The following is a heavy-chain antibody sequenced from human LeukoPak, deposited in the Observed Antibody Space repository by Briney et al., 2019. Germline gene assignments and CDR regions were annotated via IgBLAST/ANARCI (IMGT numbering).Heavy chain of an antibody. CDR3: AKDRVSSGWYEYFQY. J-gene: IGHJ1*01. CDR2: ISYDGSNK. CDR1: GFTFSSYG. V-gene: IGHV3-30*18. D-gene: IGHD6-19*01. Sequence: PGRSLRLSCAASGFTFSSYGMHWVRQAPGKGLEWVAVISYDGSNKYYADSVKGRFTISRDNSKNTLYQEMNSLRAEDTAVYYCAKDRVSSGWYEYFQYWGQGTLVTVSS.